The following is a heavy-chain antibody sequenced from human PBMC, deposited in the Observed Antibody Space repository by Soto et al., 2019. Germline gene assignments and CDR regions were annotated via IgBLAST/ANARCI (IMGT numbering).Heavy chain of an antibody. V-gene: IGHV4-61*05. D-gene: IGHD6-13*01. CDR1: GGSISSGDYY. CDR3: ARLYSSSWYGYFDY. J-gene: IGHJ4*02. CDR2: IYYSGST. Sequence: PSETLSLTCTFSGGSISSGDYYWSWIRQPPGKGLEWIGYIYYSGSTNYNPSLKSRVTISVDKSKNQFSLKLSSVTAADTAVYYCARLYSSSWYGYFDYWGQGTLVTVSS.